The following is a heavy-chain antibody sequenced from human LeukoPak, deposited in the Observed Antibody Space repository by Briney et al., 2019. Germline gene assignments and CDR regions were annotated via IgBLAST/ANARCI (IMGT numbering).Heavy chain of an antibody. J-gene: IGHJ6*03. Sequence: GGSLRLSCAASGFTFSSYSMNWVRQAPGKGLEWVSYISSSSSTIYYADSVKGRFTISRDNAKNSLYLQMNSLRAEDTAVYYCAKGYGWEASYYYYYMDVWGKGTTVTISS. V-gene: IGHV3-48*01. CDR3: AKGYGWEASYYYYYMDV. CDR1: GFTFSSYS. CDR2: ISSSSSTI. D-gene: IGHD1-26*01.